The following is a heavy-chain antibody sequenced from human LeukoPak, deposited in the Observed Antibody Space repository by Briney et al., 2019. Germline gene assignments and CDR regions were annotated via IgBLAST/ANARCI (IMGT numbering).Heavy chain of an antibody. CDR3: ARAYYGGKSGYYFDN. J-gene: IGHJ4*02. CDR1: GGSISSGGYS. CDR2: IYHSGSP. D-gene: IGHD4-23*01. Sequence: SQTLSLTCAVSGGSISSGGYSWSWIRQPPGKGLEWIGYIYHSGSPNYDPSLKSRVTISVDKPKNQFSLKLNSLTAADTAVYYCARAYYGGKSGYYFDNWGQGTLVTVSS. V-gene: IGHV4-30-2*01.